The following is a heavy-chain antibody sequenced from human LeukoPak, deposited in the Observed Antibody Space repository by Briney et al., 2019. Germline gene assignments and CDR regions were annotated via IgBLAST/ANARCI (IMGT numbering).Heavy chain of an antibody. J-gene: IGHJ3*02. CDR3: ARSLIDYGGSYDAFDI. CDR1: GYTFTNYA. Sequence: ASVKVSCKASGYTFTNYAISWVRQAPGQGLEWMGWISTYNGNTNYAQKFQGRVTMTTDTSTSTAYMELSSLRSEDTAVYYCARSLIDYGGSYDAFDIWGQGTMVTISS. D-gene: IGHD4-23*01. CDR2: ISTYNGNT. V-gene: IGHV1-18*01.